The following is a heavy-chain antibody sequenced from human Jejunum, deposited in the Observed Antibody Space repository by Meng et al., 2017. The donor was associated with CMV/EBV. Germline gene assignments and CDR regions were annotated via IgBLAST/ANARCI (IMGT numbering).Heavy chain of an antibody. V-gene: IGHV4-39*01. CDR2: IYHSGST. CDR3: ARRRGGSGRDC. J-gene: IGHJ4*02. Sequence: NLKEPGPGLVKPSETLSLTCTVSGGSICSNGYYWDWVRQPPGKGLEWIGAIYHSGSTSYNPSLQSRVTMFVDTSKNQFSLMLTSVTATDTAVYYCARRRGGSGRDCWGQGTLVTVSS. CDR1: GGSICSNGYY. D-gene: IGHD3-10*01.